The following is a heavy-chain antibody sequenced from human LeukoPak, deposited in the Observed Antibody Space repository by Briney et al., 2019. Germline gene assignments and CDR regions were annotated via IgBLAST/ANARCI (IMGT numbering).Heavy chain of an antibody. CDR1: GYSFTSYW. CDR2: IYPGDSDT. J-gene: IGHJ4*02. V-gene: IGHV5-51*01. D-gene: IGHD2-2*02. Sequence: GESLKISCKGSGYSFTSYWIGWVRQMPGKGLEWMGIIYPGDSDTRYSPSFQGQVTISADKSISTAYLQWSSLKASDTAMYYCARTYCSSTSCYTVDYWGQGTLVTVSS. CDR3: ARTYCSSTSCYTVDY.